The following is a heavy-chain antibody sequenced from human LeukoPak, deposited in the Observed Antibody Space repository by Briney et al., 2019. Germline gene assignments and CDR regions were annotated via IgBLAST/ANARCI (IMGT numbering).Heavy chain of an antibody. CDR3: AKARYYGSGSYYLDAFDI. CDR2: IRYDGSNK. CDR1: GFTFSSYG. V-gene: IGHV3-30*02. D-gene: IGHD3-10*01. J-gene: IGHJ3*02. Sequence: GGSLRLSCAASGFTFSSYGMYWVRQAPGKGLEWVAYIRYDGSNKYYADSVKGRFTISRDDSKNTLYLQMSSLRAEDTAVYYCAKARYYGSGSYYLDAFDIWGQGTMVTVSS.